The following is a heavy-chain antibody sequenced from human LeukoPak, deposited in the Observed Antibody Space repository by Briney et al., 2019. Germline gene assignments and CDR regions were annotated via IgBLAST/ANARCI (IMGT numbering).Heavy chain of an antibody. Sequence: GGSLRLSCVVSGVTFDGYAMHWVRQAPGQGLEWVSLISEDGVSTYYADSVKGRFTISRDNSKNTLYLQMNSLRAEDTAVYYCTKGTIWLPFDYWGQGTLVTVSS. CDR1: GVTFDGYA. J-gene: IGHJ4*02. D-gene: IGHD5-18*01. V-gene: IGHV3-43*02. CDR3: TKGTIWLPFDY. CDR2: ISEDGVST.